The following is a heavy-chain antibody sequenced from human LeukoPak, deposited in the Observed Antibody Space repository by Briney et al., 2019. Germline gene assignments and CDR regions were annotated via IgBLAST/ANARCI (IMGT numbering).Heavy chain of an antibody. CDR1: GFTFSNAW. CDR2: IRSKAYGGTT. D-gene: IGHD3-3*01. V-gene: IGHV3-49*04. CDR3: TSRITIFGVVTYDY. Sequence: GGSLRLSCAASGFTFSNAWMSWVRQAPGKGLEWVGFIRSKAYGGTTEYAASVKGRFTISRDDSKSIAYLQMNSLKTEDTAVYYCTSRITIFGVVTYDYWGQGTLVTVSS. J-gene: IGHJ4*02.